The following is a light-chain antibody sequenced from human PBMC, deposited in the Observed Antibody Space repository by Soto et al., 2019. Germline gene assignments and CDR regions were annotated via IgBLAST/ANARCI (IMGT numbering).Light chain of an antibody. V-gene: IGKV3-20*01. J-gene: IGKJ2*01. Sequence: EIVLTQSPGTLSLSPGERATLSCRASQSVSSSYLAWYQQKPGQAPRLLIYGASSRATGIPDRFSGSGSGTDLTLTISRLEPEDFAVSYCQQYGSSPYTLGQGTKLEIK. CDR2: GAS. CDR3: QQYGSSPYT. CDR1: QSVSSSY.